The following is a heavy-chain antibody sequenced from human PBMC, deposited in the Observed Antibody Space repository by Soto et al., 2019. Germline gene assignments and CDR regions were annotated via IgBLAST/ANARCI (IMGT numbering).Heavy chain of an antibody. J-gene: IGHJ6*02. V-gene: IGHV3-11*01. CDR1: GFTFSDYY. CDR2: MSSSGVTV. D-gene: IGHD6-13*01. Sequence: GSLRLSCAGSGFTFSDYYMSWIRQAPGQGLEWVSYMSSSGVTVFYADSVKGRFTISRDNAKNSLYLQMYSLRAEDSAVYYCARNTISAAGADYYGLDVWGQGTTVTVSS. CDR3: ARNTISAAGADYYGLDV.